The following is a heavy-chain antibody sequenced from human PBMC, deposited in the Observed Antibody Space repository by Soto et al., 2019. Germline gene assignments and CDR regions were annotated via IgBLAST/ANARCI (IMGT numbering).Heavy chain of an antibody. CDR3: ARRDDSSGYYPYYFDY. Sequence: SVKVSCKASGGTFSSYAISWVRQAPGQGLEWMGGIIPIFGTANYAQKFQGRVTITADESTSTAYMELSSLRSEDTAVYYCARRDDSSGYYPYYFDYWGQGTLVTVSS. V-gene: IGHV1-69*13. CDR2: IIPIFGTA. J-gene: IGHJ4*02. D-gene: IGHD3-22*01. CDR1: GGTFSSYA.